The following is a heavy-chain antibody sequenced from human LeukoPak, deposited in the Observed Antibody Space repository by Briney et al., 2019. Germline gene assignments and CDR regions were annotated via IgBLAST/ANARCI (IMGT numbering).Heavy chain of an antibody. V-gene: IGHV3-7*01. CDR3: ARVRCSSNSCFPDY. CDR1: GFTFSTYW. J-gene: IGHJ4*02. Sequence: AGGSLRLSCAASGFTFSTYWMSWVRQAPGKGLEWVANIKQDGSDKYYVDSVKGRLTISRDNAKNSLFLQMNSLRAEDTAVYYCARVRCSSNSCFPDYWGQGTLVTVSS. D-gene: IGHD2-2*01. CDR2: IKQDGSDK.